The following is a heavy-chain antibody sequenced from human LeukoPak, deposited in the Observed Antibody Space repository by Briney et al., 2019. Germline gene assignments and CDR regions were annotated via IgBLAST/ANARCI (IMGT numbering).Heavy chain of an antibody. J-gene: IGHJ4*02. CDR3: ARDYCGGDCYVDS. CDR1: GFTFSSHG. CDR2: LWYDGRTK. V-gene: IGHV3-33*01. D-gene: IGHD2-21*02. Sequence: GGSLRLSCAASGFTFSSHGMHCVRQAPGKGLEWVAVLWYDGRTKYYAESVKGRFTISRDNSKNTLYLQMNSLRAEDTAVYYCARDYCGGDCYVDSWGQGTLVTVSS.